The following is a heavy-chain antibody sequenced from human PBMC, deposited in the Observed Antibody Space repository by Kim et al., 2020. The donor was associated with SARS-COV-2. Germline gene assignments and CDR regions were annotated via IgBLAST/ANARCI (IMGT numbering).Heavy chain of an antibody. J-gene: IGHJ4*02. Sequence: GGSLRLSCATSGFTFSTFPMNWVRQAPGKGLEWVSYINAKSNSIYYADSVKGRFTISRDNAKNSLYLQMNSLRDEDAAVYYCARDDEYGWYSLYWGQGTLVTVSS. CDR1: GFTFSTFP. D-gene: IGHD6-19*01. CDR2: INAKSNSI. CDR3: ARDDEYGWYSLY. V-gene: IGHV3-48*02.